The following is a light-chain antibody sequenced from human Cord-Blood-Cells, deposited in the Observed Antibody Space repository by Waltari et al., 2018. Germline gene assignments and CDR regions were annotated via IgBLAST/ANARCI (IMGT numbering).Light chain of an antibody. CDR2: DVS. Sequence: TGTSSDVGGYNYVSWYQQHPGKAPKLMIYDVSKRPSGVPARFSGSKSGNTASLTISGLQAEDEADYYCCSYAGSYTAYVFGTGTKVTVL. J-gene: IGLJ1*01. V-gene: IGLV2-11*01. CDR3: CSYAGSYTAYV. CDR1: SSDVGGYNY.